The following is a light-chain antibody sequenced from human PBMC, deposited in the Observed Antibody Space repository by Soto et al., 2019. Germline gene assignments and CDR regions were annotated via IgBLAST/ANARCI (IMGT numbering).Light chain of an antibody. V-gene: IGKV1-9*01. J-gene: IGKJ4*01. CDR2: AAS. CDR3: QQLNSYPLT. Sequence: IQLTQSPYSLSASVGDRVTITCRASQDISSYLAWYQQEPGKAPKLLIYAASTLQSGVPSRFSGGGSGTDFTLTISSLQPEDFATYYCQQLNSYPLTFGGGTKVDIK. CDR1: QDISSY.